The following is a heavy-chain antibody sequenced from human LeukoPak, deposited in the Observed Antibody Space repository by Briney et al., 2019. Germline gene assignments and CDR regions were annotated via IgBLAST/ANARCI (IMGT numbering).Heavy chain of an antibody. Sequence: ASVKVSCKASGYTFTSYHINWVRQATGQGLEWMGWMSPNSGDTGFAQKFQGRVTMTRNTSITTAYMELSSLRSDDTAIYYCARGVAAGYDYWDQGTLVTVSS. CDR2: MSPNSGDT. CDR1: GYTFTSYH. V-gene: IGHV1-8*01. D-gene: IGHD6-13*01. J-gene: IGHJ4*02. CDR3: ARGVAAGYDY.